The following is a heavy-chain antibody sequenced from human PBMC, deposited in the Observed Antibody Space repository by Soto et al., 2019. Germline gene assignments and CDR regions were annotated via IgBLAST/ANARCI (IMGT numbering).Heavy chain of an antibody. D-gene: IGHD2-8*01. CDR3: AKNGHPPYYNYGLDV. V-gene: IGHV1-18*01. J-gene: IGHJ6*01. CDR1: GYTFSRYG. CDR2: ISGYNGDT. Sequence: QGQLVQSGGEVKKSGASVKVSCKASGYTFSRYGISWVRQAPGQGLEWMGWISGYNGDTNYAQKFLGRVTMTIDTSTTTADMELRSLTSDDTAVYYCAKNGHPPYYNYGLDVWGLGTTVTVSS.